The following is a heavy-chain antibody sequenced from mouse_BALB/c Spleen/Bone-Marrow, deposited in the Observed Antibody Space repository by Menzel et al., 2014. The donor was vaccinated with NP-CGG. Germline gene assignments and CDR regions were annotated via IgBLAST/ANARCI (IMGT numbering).Heavy chain of an antibody. D-gene: IGHD1-1*01. Sequence: EVQLQQSGAELAKPGASVKLSCTVSGFHIKDTYMHWVKQRPEQGLEWIGRIVPASGNTKYEPTFQGKATITADTSSNTAYLQLSSPTSEDTAVYYCGIVVVSVMDYWGQGSSVTVAS. CDR2: IVPASGNT. CDR1: GFHIKDTY. J-gene: IGHJ4*01. CDR3: GIVVVSVMDY. V-gene: IGHV14-3*02.